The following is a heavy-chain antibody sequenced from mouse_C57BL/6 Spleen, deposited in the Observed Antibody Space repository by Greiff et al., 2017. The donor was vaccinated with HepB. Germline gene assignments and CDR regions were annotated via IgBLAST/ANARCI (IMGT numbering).Heavy chain of an antibody. D-gene: IGHD1-1*01. J-gene: IGHJ2*01. Sequence: VQLQQSGAELVKPGASVKLSCKASGYTFTSYWMHWVKQRPGRGLEWIGRIDPNSGGTKYNEKFKSKATLSVDKPSSTAYMQLSSLTSEDSAVYYCARWEITTVVEYYFDYWGQGTTLTVSS. CDR2: IDPNSGGT. CDR3: ARWEITTVVEYYFDY. V-gene: IGHV1-72*01. CDR1: GYTFTSYW.